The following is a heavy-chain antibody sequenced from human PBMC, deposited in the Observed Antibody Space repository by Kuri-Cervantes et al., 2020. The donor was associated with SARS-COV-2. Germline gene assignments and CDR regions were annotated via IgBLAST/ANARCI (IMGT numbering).Heavy chain of an antibody. V-gene: IGHV3-30*03. J-gene: IGHJ6*03. CDR2: ISYDGSNK. Sequence: GESLKISCAASGFTFSSYGMHWVRQAPGKGLEWVAVISYDGSNKYYADSVKGRFTISRDNSKNTLYLQMNSLRAEDTAVYYCARGPYYDFWSGYLSVYYYYMDVWGKGTTVTVSS. CDR1: GFTFSSYG. CDR3: ARGPYYDFWSGYLSVYYYYMDV. D-gene: IGHD3-3*01.